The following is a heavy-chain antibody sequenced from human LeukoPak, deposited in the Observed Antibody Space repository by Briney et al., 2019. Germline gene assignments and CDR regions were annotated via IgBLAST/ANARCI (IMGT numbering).Heavy chain of an antibody. CDR2: ISGSGGST. V-gene: IGHV3-23*01. Sequence: QPGGSLRLSCAASGFTFSSYTMSWVRQAPGKGLEWVSAISGSGGSTYYADSVKGRFTISRDNSKNTLYLQMNSLRAEDTAVYYCAKVYYDILTGYRVDGMDVWGQGTTVTVSS. J-gene: IGHJ6*02. D-gene: IGHD3-9*01. CDR1: GFTFSSYT. CDR3: AKVYYDILTGYRVDGMDV.